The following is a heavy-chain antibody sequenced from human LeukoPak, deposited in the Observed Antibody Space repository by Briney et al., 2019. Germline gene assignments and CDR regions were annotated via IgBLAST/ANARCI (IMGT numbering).Heavy chain of an antibody. Sequence: GGSLRLSCAASGFTFSSYWMHWVRQAPGKGLVWVSRINSDGSSTSYADSVKGRFTISRDNSKNTLYLHMNSLRVGDTAVYYCAKSFGYSRSWFDNWGQGTLVTVSS. J-gene: IGHJ4*02. CDR2: INSDGSST. CDR1: GFTFSSYW. CDR3: AKSFGYSRSWFDN. V-gene: IGHV3-74*01. D-gene: IGHD6-13*01.